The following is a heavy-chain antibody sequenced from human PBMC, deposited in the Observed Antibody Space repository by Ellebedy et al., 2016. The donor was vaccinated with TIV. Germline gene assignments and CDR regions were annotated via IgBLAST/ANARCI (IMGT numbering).Heavy chain of an antibody. CDR1: GGSISSYY. V-gene: IGHV4-59*01. Sequence: MPGGSLRLSCTVSGGSISSYYWSWIRQPPGKGLEWIGYIYYSGSTNYNPSLKSRVTISVDTSKNQLSLKLSSVTDADTAVYYCARVGRGYSYGSKYNWFDPWGQGTLVTVSS. D-gene: IGHD5-18*01. J-gene: IGHJ5*02. CDR2: IYYSGST. CDR3: ARVGRGYSYGSKYNWFDP.